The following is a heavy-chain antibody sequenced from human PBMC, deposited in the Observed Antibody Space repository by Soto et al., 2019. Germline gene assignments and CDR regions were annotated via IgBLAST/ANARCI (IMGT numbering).Heavy chain of an antibody. CDR1: GGSISSSSYY. CDR2: IYYSGST. J-gene: IGHJ5*02. Sequence: SETLSLTCTVSGGSISSSSYYWGWIRRPPGKGLEWIGSIYYSGSTYYNPSLKSRVTISVDTSKNQFSLKLSSVTAADTAVYYCARHRAVAGSGWFDPWGQGTLVTVSS. D-gene: IGHD6-19*01. CDR3: ARHRAVAGSGWFDP. V-gene: IGHV4-39*01.